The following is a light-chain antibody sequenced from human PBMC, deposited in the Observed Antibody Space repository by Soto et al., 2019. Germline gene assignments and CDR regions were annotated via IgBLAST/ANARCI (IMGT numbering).Light chain of an antibody. CDR1: QSVSSY. Sequence: EIVLTQSPSTLSLSPGERATLSCRASQSVSSYLAWYQQKPGQAPRLLIYDASNRVTGIPARFSGSGSGTGFTLTISSREPEDFVVYYCQQRSNWPPITFGQGTRLEIK. CDR3: QQRSNWPPIT. V-gene: IGKV3-11*01. J-gene: IGKJ5*01. CDR2: DAS.